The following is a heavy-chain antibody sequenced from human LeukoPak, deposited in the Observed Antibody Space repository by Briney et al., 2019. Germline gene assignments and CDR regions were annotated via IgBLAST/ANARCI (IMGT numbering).Heavy chain of an antibody. Sequence: PSETLSLTCTVSGGSISSSSYYWGWIRQPPGKGLEWIGSIYYSGSTNYNPSLKSRVTISVDTSKNQFSLKLSSVTAADTAVYYCARGDCSSTICYSPMDVWGKGTTVTVSS. CDR1: GGSISSSSYY. CDR2: IYYSGST. D-gene: IGHD2-2*01. CDR3: ARGDCSSTICYSPMDV. V-gene: IGHV4-39*07. J-gene: IGHJ6*03.